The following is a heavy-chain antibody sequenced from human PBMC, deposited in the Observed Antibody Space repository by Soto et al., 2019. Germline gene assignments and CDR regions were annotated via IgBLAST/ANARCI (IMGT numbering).Heavy chain of an antibody. CDR1: GGTFSSYA. Sequence: KVSCKASGGTFSSYAISWVRQAPGQGLEWMGGIIPIFGTANYAQKFQGRVTITADESTSTAYMELSSLRSEDAAVYYCAMGYRSSTSCYQDTYGMDVWGQGTTVTVSS. CDR3: AMGYRSSTSCYQDTYGMDV. J-gene: IGHJ6*02. CDR2: IIPIFGTA. V-gene: IGHV1-69*01. D-gene: IGHD2-2*01.